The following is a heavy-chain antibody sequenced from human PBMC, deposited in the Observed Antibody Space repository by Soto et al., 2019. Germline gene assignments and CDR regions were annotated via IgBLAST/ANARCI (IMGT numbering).Heavy chain of an antibody. J-gene: IGHJ3*02. CDR2: ISGSGGST. Sequence: EVQLLESGGGLVQPGGSLRLSCAASGFTFSSYAMSWVRQAPGKGLEWVSAISGSGGSTYYADSVKGRFTISSDNSKNTLYLQMNSLRAEDTAVYYCAKDIRVVVAATADAFDIWGQGTMVTVSS. CDR1: GFTFSSYA. CDR3: AKDIRVVVAATADAFDI. D-gene: IGHD2-15*01. V-gene: IGHV3-23*01.